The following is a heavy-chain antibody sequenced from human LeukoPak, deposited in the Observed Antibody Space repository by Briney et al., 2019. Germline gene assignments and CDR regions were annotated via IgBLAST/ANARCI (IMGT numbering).Heavy chain of an antibody. Sequence: PSETPSLTCTVSGGSISSYYWSWIRQPPGKGLEWIGYIYYSGSTNYNPSLKSRVTISVDTSKNQFSLKLSSVTAADTAVYYCARSARFSYGDRSDAFDIWGQGTMVTVSS. CDR1: GGSISSYY. V-gene: IGHV4-59*01. J-gene: IGHJ3*02. D-gene: IGHD4-17*01. CDR2: IYYSGST. CDR3: ARSARFSYGDRSDAFDI.